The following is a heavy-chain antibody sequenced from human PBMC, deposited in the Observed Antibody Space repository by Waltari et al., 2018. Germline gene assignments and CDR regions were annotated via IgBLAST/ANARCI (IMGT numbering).Heavy chain of an antibody. CDR1: GDSMHSNSW. V-gene: IGHV4-4*02. D-gene: IGHD1-26*01. CDR2: IHRSGRS. CDR3: ARDRGIGLYFDS. Sequence: QLQLQESGPGLVQPSGTLSLTCTVSGDSMHSNSWWSWVRQPPEKGLEWIGQIHRSGRSNYNPSLESRVTISLDTSNRQFSLKLTSTTAADTAVYYCARDRGIGLYFDSWGQGTLVTVSP. J-gene: IGHJ4*02.